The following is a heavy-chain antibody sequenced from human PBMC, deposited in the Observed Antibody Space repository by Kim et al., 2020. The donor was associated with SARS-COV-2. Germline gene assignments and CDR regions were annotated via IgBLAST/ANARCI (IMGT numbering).Heavy chain of an antibody. D-gene: IGHD2-8*02. Sequence: GGSLRLSCTVSGFSFSGAWMSWVRRAPGKGLEWVARIKSRTDGETTDYAAPVKGRFAISRDDSKDTLFLQMNSVKTEDTAVYYCAIETSRTGNYWDYWGQGTLVTVSS. CDR2: IKSRTDGETT. CDR1: GFSFSGAW. CDR3: AIETSRTGNYWDY. V-gene: IGHV3-15*01. J-gene: IGHJ4*02.